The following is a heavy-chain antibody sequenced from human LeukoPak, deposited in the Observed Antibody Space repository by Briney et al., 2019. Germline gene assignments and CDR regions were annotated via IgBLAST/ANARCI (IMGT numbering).Heavy chain of an antibody. CDR3: ASSYRVDAFDI. D-gene: IGHD2-2*01. CDR1: GGSISSGSYY. Sequence: SETLSLTCTVSGGSISSGSYYWSWIRQPAGKGLEWIGRIYTSGSTNYNPSLKSRVTISVDTSKNQFSLKLSSVTAADTAVYYCASSYRVDAFDIWGQGTMVTVSS. CDR2: IYTSGST. J-gene: IGHJ3*02. V-gene: IGHV4-61*02.